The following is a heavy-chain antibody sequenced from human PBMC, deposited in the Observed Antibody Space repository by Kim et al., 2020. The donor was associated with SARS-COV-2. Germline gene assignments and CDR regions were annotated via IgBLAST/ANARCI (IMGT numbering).Heavy chain of an antibody. Sequence: SETLSLTCTVSGGSISSGSYYWSWIRQPAGKGLEWIGRIYTSGSTNYNPSLKSRVTISVDTSKNQFSLKLSSVTAADTAVYYCARDPGVGGDYVPRPDVHNWFDPWGQGTLVTVSS. V-gene: IGHV4-61*02. CDR3: ARDPGVGGDYVPRPDVHNWFDP. J-gene: IGHJ5*02. D-gene: IGHD4-17*01. CDR1: GGSISSGSYY. CDR2: IYTSGST.